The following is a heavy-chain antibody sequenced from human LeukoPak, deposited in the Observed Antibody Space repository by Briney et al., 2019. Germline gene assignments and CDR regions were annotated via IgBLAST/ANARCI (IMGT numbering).Heavy chain of an antibody. V-gene: IGHV3-30*04. D-gene: IGHD2-2*01. CDR3: ARDRVPAAKRSGSMDV. CDR1: GFTFSSYA. Sequence: GGALRLSCAASGFTFSSYAMHWVRQAPGKVLEWVAVISYDGSNKYYADSVKGRFTISRDNSKNTLYLQMNSLRAEDTAVYYCARDRVPAAKRSGSMDVWGKGTTVTVSS. J-gene: IGHJ6*04. CDR2: ISYDGSNK.